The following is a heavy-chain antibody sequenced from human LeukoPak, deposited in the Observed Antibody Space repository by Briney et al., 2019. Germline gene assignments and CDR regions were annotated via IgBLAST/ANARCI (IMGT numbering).Heavy chain of an antibody. CDR1: GFTFSTYA. V-gene: IGHV3-23*01. J-gene: IGHJ6*03. D-gene: IGHD2-15*01. CDR3: AKNGDRGAFCSGGTCYPYYYYYMDV. CDR2: ISGTGGST. Sequence: GGSLRLSCAASGFTFSTYAMTWVRQAPGKGLEWVSLISGTGGSTYYADSVKGRFTISRDNSKNTLYLQMNSLRAEDTAVYYCAKNGDRGAFCSGGTCYPYYYYYMDVWGKGTTVTISS.